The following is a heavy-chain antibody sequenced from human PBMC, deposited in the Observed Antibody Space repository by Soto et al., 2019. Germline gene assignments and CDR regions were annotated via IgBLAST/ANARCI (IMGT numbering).Heavy chain of an antibody. CDR2: IYPGDSDT. Sequence: PGESLKISCQGSGYSFANYWIAWVRQMPGKGLEWVGVIYPGDSDTGYSPSFRGQVTISADKSISHVYLQWSSLKASDTAMYYCARNRLRQYYYGMDVWGQGTTVTVSS. CDR1: GYSFANYW. V-gene: IGHV5-51*01. CDR3: ARNRLRQYYYGMDV. D-gene: IGHD3-10*01. J-gene: IGHJ6*02.